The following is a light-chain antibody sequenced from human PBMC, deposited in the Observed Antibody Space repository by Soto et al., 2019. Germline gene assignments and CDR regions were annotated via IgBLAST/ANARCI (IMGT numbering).Light chain of an antibody. J-gene: IGLJ1*01. CDR1: SGDVGGYNY. V-gene: IGLV2-14*01. CDR3: SSYTRTSTHPYV. CDR2: DVS. Sequence: QSALTQPASVSGSPGQSITISCTGTSGDVGGYNYVSWYQQHPGKAPRLMIYDVSNRPSGVSNRFSGSKSGNTASLTISGLQAEDEADYYCSSYTRTSTHPYVFGTGTKVTVL.